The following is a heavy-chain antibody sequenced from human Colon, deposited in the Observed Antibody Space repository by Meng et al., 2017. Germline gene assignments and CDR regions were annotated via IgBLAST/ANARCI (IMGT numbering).Heavy chain of an antibody. V-gene: IGHV4-4*02. J-gene: IGHJ4*02. CDR1: GVSVTSGQF. CDR2: FHYTGPI. Sequence: QVQLQGSGPGLVKPSVTLSLTCGVSGVSVTSGQFWTWVRQPPGKGLEWIGEFHYTGPINYKPSLMSRVTISADASRNQFSLRLTSVTAADTAVYYCAASSGWYRIDSWGQGTLVTVSS. D-gene: IGHD6-19*01. CDR3: AASSGWYRIDS.